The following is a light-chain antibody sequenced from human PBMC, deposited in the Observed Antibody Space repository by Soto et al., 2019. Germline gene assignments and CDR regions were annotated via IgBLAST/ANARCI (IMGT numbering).Light chain of an antibody. CDR3: QQYSSLWT. J-gene: IGKJ1*01. CDR2: GAS. Sequence: IVLTQSPGTLSLSPGEGATLSCRASQSVSNNYLAWYQQKPGQAPRLLIYGASSRATGIPDRFSGSGSGTDFTLSISRLEPEDFAVYYCQQYSSLWTFGQGTKVDI. CDR1: QSVSNNY. V-gene: IGKV3-20*01.